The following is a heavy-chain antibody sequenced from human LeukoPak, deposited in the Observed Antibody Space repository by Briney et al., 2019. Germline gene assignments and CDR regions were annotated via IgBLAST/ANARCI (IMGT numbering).Heavy chain of an antibody. CDR3: ARGGFGVAGTGFDY. CDR2: IYYSGST. J-gene: IGHJ4*02. CDR1: GGSTSSYY. Sequence: PSETLSLTCTVSGGSTSSYYWSWLRQPPGKGLEWIGYIYYSGSTNYNPSLKSRVTISVDTSKNQFSLKLSSVTAADTAVYYCARGGFGVAGTGFDYWGQGTLVTVSS. V-gene: IGHV4-59*01. D-gene: IGHD6-19*01.